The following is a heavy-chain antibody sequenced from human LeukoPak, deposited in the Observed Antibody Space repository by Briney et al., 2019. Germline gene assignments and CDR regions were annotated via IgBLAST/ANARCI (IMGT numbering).Heavy chain of an antibody. J-gene: IGHJ4*02. CDR1: GFTFSSFW. CDR3: ARGGTRRPSPFDY. Sequence: GGSLRISCEASGFTFSSFWMSWVRQAPGKGLEWMANIKQDGSEKNYVGSVKGRFTISRDNTKNSVYLQMNSLRADDTAIYYCARGGTRRPSPFDYWGQGTLVTVSS. CDR2: IKQDGSEK. D-gene: IGHD1-14*01. V-gene: IGHV3-7*03.